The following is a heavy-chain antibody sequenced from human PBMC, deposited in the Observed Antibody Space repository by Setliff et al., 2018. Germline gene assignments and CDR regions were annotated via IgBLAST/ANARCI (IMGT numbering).Heavy chain of an antibody. D-gene: IGHD4-4*01. V-gene: IGHV1-2*02. CDR3: ARVSEQYLAFDY. J-gene: IGHJ4*02. Sequence: ASVKVSCKASGYTFTGYYMHWVRQAPGQGLEWMGWINPNSGGTNYAQKFQGRVTITWDTSITTAYMDLGRLMSHDTAVYFCARVSEQYLAFDYWGQGTLVTVSS. CDR2: INPNSGGT. CDR1: GYTFTGYY.